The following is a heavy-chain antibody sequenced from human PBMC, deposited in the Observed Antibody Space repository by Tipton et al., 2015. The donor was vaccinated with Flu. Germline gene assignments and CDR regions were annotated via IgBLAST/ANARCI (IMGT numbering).Heavy chain of an antibody. CDR3: ARDIIGDYGGD. V-gene: IGHV3-48*03. CDR1: GFTFSSYE. J-gene: IGHJ4*02. CDR2: ISGSGSTI. Sequence: SLRPSCAASGFTFSSYEMNWVRQAPGKGLEWVSYISGSGSTIYYEDSVKGRFIISRDNAKNSLYLQMHSLRGEDTAVYYCARDIIGDYGGDWGQGTLVIASS. D-gene: IGHD4/OR15-4a*01.